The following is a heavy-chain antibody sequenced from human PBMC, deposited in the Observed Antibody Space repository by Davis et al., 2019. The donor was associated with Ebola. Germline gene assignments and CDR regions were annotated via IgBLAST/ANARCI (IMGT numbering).Heavy chain of an antibody. Sequence: GESLKISCAASGFTFSSYSMNWVRQAPGKGLEWVSSISSSSSYIYYADSVKGRFTISRDNAKNTLYLQMNSLRAEDTAVYYCARGVVPAAPPSNWFDPWGQGTLVTVSS. CDR3: ARGVVPAAPPSNWFDP. V-gene: IGHV3-21*01. CDR2: ISSSSSYI. D-gene: IGHD2-2*01. J-gene: IGHJ5*02. CDR1: GFTFSSYS.